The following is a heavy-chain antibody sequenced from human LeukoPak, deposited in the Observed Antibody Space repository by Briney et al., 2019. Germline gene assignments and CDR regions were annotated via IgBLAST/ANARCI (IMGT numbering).Heavy chain of an antibody. J-gene: IGHJ4*01. CDR2: ISYDGSNE. V-gene: IGHV3-30*03. CDR3: ATSSDLLTRYYSYFEY. Sequence: GGSLRLSCAASGFTFSSYGIHWVREAPGKGLEWVALISYDGSNEYYADSVRGRFTISRDSSKNSLYIQVKRLTAEDTAVYYCATSSDLLTRYYSYFEYWGHGTLVTVAS. D-gene: IGHD3-9*01. CDR1: GFTFSSYG.